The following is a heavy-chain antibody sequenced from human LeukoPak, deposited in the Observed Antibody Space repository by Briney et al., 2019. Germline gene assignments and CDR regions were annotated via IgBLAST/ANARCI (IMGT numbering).Heavy chain of an antibody. Sequence: GGSLRLSCAASGFTFSSYNIHWVRQAPGKGLEWVALISYDGSNKYYADSVKGRFTISRDNSKNTLYLQMNSLRAEDTAVYYCAKEPTTYYDFWSGYYEYFQHWGQGTLVTVSS. J-gene: IGHJ1*01. CDR1: GFTFSSYN. V-gene: IGHV3-30*18. D-gene: IGHD3-3*01. CDR2: ISYDGSNK. CDR3: AKEPTTYYDFWSGYYEYFQH.